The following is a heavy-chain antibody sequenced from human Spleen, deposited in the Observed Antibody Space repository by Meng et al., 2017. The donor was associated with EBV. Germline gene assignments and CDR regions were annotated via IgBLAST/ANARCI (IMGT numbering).Heavy chain of an antibody. CDR2: IIPMFGAP. CDR3: ARESGRGYSSDY. Sequence: VERSGAEGKKLGPPVKVSCKASGGTFRNSAISWVRQAPGQGLEWMGGIIPMFGAPDYAQRFQDRVTITADESTSTVYMELNSLRSEDTAVYYCARESGRGYSSDYWGQGTLVTVSS. CDR1: GGTFRNSA. V-gene: IGHV1-69*01. D-gene: IGHD5-18*01. J-gene: IGHJ4*02.